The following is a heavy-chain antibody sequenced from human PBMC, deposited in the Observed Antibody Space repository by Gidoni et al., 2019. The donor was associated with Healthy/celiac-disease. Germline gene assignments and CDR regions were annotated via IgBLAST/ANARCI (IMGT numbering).Heavy chain of an antibody. D-gene: IGHD6-13*01. CDR3: ARDDRGRIAALYGPNWFDP. CDR1: GFTFSSYS. J-gene: IGHJ5*02. Sequence: EVQLVESGGGLVKPGGSLRLSCAASGFTFSSYSMNWVRQAPGKGLEWVSSISSSSSYIYYADSVKGRFTISRDNAKNSLYLQMNSLRAEDTAVYYCARDDRGRIAALYGPNWFDPWGQGTLVTVSS. V-gene: IGHV3-21*01. CDR2: ISSSSSYI.